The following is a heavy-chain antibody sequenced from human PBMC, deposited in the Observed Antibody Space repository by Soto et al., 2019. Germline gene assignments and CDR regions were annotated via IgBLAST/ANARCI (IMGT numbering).Heavy chain of an antibody. V-gene: IGHV4-31*03. J-gene: IGHJ4*02. Sequence: SETLSLTCTVSGGSISSGGYYWSWIRQHPGKGLEWIGYIYYSGSTFYTPTLKSRVTISVDTSKNQFSLNLSSVTAADTAVYYCARKKGYSYGPHYFDHWGQGTLVTVSS. CDR1: GGSISSGGYY. CDR3: ARKKGYSYGPHYFDH. CDR2: IYYSGST. D-gene: IGHD5-18*01.